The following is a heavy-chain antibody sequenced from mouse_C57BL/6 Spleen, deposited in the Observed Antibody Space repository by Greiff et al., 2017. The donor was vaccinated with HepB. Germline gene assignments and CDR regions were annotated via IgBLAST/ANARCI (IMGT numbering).Heavy chain of an antibody. CDR1: GYTFTDYN. CDR2: INPNNGGT. V-gene: IGHV1-22*01. CDR3: AGDDGYPYYFDY. J-gene: IGHJ2*01. D-gene: IGHD2-3*01. Sequence: EVQLQQSGPELVKPGASVKMSCKASGYTFTDYNMHWVKQSHGKSLEWIGYINPNNGGTSYNQKFKGKATLTVNKSSSTAYMELRSLTSEDSAVYYCAGDDGYPYYFDYWGQGTTLTVSS.